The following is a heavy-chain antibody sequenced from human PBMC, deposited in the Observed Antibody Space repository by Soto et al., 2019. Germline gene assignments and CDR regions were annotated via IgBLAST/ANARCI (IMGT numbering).Heavy chain of an antibody. CDR2: INHSGST. Sequence: SETLSLTCAVYGGPFSGYYWSWIRQPPGKGLEWIGEINHSGSTNYNPSLKSRVTISVDTSKNQFSLKLSSVTAADTAVYYCAFTIFGAYYYYGMDVWGQGTTVTVSS. V-gene: IGHV4-34*01. D-gene: IGHD3-3*01. CDR1: GGPFSGYY. CDR3: AFTIFGAYYYYGMDV. J-gene: IGHJ6*02.